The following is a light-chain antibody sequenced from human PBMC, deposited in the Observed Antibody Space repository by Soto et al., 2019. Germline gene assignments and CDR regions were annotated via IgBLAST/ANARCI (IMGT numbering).Light chain of an antibody. CDR3: TSYTTSSTLSYV. Sequence: QSVLTQPASVSGSPGQSITISCTGTSSDIGAYNYVSWYQQHPGRAPKLMVYEVSDRPSGVSNRFSGSKSGNSASLTISGLKAEDEADYYCTSYTTSSTLSYVFGTGTKLTVL. J-gene: IGLJ1*01. CDR2: EVS. CDR1: SSDIGAYNY. V-gene: IGLV2-14*01.